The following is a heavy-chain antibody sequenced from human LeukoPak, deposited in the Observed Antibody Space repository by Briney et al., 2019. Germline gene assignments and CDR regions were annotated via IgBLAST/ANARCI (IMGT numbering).Heavy chain of an antibody. J-gene: IGHJ3*02. CDR3: ARDDSGPQAFDM. Sequence: PGGSLRLSCAVSGFTLSNYWIHWVRQAPGKGLVWVSQIKGDGSGIQYAGSVRGRFTISRDSAGNTLYLQINSLRVEDTAVYYCARDDSGPQAFDMWGQGTMVTVSS. D-gene: IGHD4/OR15-4a*01. CDR1: GFTLSNYW. V-gene: IGHV3-74*01. CDR2: IKGDGSGI.